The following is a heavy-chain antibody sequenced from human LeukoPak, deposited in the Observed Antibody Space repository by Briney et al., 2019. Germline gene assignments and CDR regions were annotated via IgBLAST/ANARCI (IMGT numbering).Heavy chain of an antibody. CDR2: ISGSGGST. CDR3: AKVQGEKYYYGSGSYTYYYYGMDV. CDR1: GFTFSSYN. V-gene: IGHV3-23*01. D-gene: IGHD3-10*01. Sequence: GGSLRLSCAASGFTFSSYNMDWVRQAPGKGLEWVSAISGSGGSTYYADSVKGRFTISRDNSKNTLYLQMSSLRAEDTAVYYCAKVQGEKYYYGSGSYTYYYYGMDVWGQGTTVTVSS. J-gene: IGHJ6*02.